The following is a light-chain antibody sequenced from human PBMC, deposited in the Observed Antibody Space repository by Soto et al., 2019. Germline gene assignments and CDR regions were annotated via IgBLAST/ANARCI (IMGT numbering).Light chain of an antibody. CDR2: GTS. Sequence: EIVLTQSPGTLSLSPGETATLSCRASQTIGRNYLAWYQQKPGQAPRLLIFGTSTRATGIPDRFSGSGSGTDFTLSISRLEPEDFAVYYCQQYGSSPPWTFGQGTKVDIK. CDR1: QTIGRNY. CDR3: QQYGSSPPWT. J-gene: IGKJ1*01. V-gene: IGKV3-20*01.